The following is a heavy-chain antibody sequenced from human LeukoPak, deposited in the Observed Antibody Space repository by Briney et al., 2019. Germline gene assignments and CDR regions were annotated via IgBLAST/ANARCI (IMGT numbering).Heavy chain of an antibody. CDR3: ARAEDYDSSGYYPDAFDI. D-gene: IGHD3-22*01. J-gene: IGHJ3*02. CDR2: INHSGST. Sequence: KPSETLSLTCAVYGGSFSGYYWSWIRQPPGKGLEWIGEINHSGSTNYNPSLKSRVTISVDTSKNQFSLKLSSVTAADTAVYYCARAEDYDSSGYYPDAFDIWGQGTMVTVSS. V-gene: IGHV4-34*01. CDR1: GGSFSGYY.